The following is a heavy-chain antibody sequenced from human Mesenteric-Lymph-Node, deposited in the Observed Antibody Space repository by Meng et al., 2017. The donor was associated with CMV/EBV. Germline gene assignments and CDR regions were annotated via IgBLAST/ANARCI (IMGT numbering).Heavy chain of an antibody. J-gene: IGHJ6*02. CDR3: ARDRRLYDFWSGYPGDYYYGMDV. D-gene: IGHD3-3*01. CDR2: INWNSGSI. V-gene: IGHV3-9*01. CDR1: GFTFDDYA. Sequence: GGSLRLSCAASGFTFDDYAMHWVRQAPGKGLEWVSGINWNSGSIGYADSVKGRFTISRDNAKNSLYLQMNSLRAEDTAVYYCARDRRLYDFWSGYPGDYYYGMDVWGQGTTVTVSS.